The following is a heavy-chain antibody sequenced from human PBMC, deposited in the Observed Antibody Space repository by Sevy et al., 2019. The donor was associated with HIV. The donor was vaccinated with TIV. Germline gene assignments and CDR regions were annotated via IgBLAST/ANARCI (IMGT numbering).Heavy chain of an antibody. CDR2: ISYDGSNK. J-gene: IGHJ5*02. CDR1: GFTFSSYA. V-gene: IGHV3-30-3*01. D-gene: IGHD4-4*01. CDR3: ARERMSHYSINWFDP. Sequence: GGSLRLSCAASGFTFSSYAMHWVRQAPGKGLEWVAVISYDGSNKYYADSVKGRFTISRDNSKNTLYLQMNSLRAEDTAVYHCARERMSHYSINWFDPWGQGTLVTVSS.